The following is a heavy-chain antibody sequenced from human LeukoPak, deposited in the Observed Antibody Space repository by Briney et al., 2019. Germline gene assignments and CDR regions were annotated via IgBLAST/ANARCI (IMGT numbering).Heavy chain of an antibody. CDR1: GYTFTSYD. D-gene: IGHD6-6*01. CDR3: ARGLTAARRYYFDY. Sequence: GASVKVSCKASGYTFTSYDINWVRQATGQGLEWMGWMNPNSGNTGYAQKFQGRVTMTRNTSISTAYMELSSLGSEDTAVYYCARGLTAARRYYFDYWGQGTLVTVSS. CDR2: MNPNSGNT. V-gene: IGHV1-8*01. J-gene: IGHJ4*02.